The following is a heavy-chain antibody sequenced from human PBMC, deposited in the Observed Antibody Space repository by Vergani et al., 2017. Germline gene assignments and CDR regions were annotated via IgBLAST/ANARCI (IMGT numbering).Heavy chain of an antibody. CDR1: GFTFSSYW. V-gene: IGHV3-7*03. Sequence: EVQLVESGGGLVQPGGSLRLSCAASGFTFSSYWMSWVRQAPGKGLEWVANIKQDGSEKYYVDSVKGRFTISRDNAKNSLYLQMNSLGAEDTAVYYCARETGGSYYGAFDIWGQGTMVTVSS. CDR3: ARETGGSYYGAFDI. J-gene: IGHJ3*02. CDR2: IKQDGSEK. D-gene: IGHD1-26*01.